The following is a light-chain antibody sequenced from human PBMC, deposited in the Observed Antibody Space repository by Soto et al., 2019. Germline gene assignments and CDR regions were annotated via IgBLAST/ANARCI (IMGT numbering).Light chain of an antibody. Sequence: LTRSAGAQCLYLGGRRILSRRASQSFSSSYLAWYQQKPGQAPRLLIYGASNRATGIPDRFSGSGSGTDFTQTISRLEPEACAAYYCQQQNNSPLSFGGGTKVDIK. CDR1: QSFSSSY. J-gene: IGKJ4*01. CDR3: QQQNNSPLS. V-gene: IGKV3-20*01. CDR2: GAS.